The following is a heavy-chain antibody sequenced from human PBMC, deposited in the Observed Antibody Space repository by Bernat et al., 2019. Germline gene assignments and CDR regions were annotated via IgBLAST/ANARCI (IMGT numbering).Heavy chain of an antibody. D-gene: IGHD1-7*01. CDR1: GYTFTTYG. J-gene: IGHJ3*02. Sequence: QVHLVQSGAEVKKPGASVKVSCKASGYTFTTYGISWVRQAPGQGLEWMGWVSAHSGNTNYAQEFQGRVSMTRDTSTSTVYMELRGLRSDDTGVYYCVRDVNYAFDTWGQGTMVTVSS. V-gene: IGHV1-18*01. CDR3: VRDVNYAFDT. CDR2: VSAHSGNT.